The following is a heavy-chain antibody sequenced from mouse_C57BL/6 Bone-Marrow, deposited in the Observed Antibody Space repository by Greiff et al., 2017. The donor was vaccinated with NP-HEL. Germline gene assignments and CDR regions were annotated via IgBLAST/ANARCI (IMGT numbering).Heavy chain of an antibody. J-gene: IGHJ3*01. CDR2: IYPGNSDT. V-gene: IGHV1-5*01. CDR1: GYTFTSYW. Sequence: EVQLQQSGTVLARPGASVKMSCKTSGYTFTSYWMHWVKQRPGQGLEWIGAIYPGNSDTSYNQKFKGKAKLTAVTSASTAYMELSSLTNEDSAVYYWTRSRLWYSKDPAWFAYWGQGTLVTVSA. CDR3: TRSRLWYSKDPAWFAY. D-gene: IGHD2-1*01.